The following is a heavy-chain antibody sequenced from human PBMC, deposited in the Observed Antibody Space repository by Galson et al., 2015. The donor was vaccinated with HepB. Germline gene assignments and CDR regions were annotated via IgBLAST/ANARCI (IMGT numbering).Heavy chain of an antibody. D-gene: IGHD7-27*01. CDR3: ATVTTGALAFDI. CDR2: SDPEDDKK. Sequence: SVKVSCKVSGYSLSELSMYWVRQAPGKGLEWMGGSDPEDDKKIYAQKFQGRVSTTEDTSTDTAYMELSSLRSEDTAVYYCATVTTGALAFDIWGQGTMVTVSS. V-gene: IGHV1-24*01. J-gene: IGHJ3*02. CDR1: GYSLSELS.